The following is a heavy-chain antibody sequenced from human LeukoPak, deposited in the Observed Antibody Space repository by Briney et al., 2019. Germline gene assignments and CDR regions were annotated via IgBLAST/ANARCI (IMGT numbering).Heavy chain of an antibody. V-gene: IGHV3-53*04. CDR3: ARVSRYCSGGSCYGMDV. CDR1: GFTVSSNY. J-gene: IGHJ6*02. CDR2: IYSGGST. D-gene: IGHD2-15*01. Sequence: GSLRLSCAASGFTVSSNYMSWVRQAPGKGLEWVSVIYSGGSTYYADSVKGRFTISRHNSKNTLYLQMNSLRAEDTAVYYCARVSRYCSGGSCYGMDVWGQGTTVTVSS.